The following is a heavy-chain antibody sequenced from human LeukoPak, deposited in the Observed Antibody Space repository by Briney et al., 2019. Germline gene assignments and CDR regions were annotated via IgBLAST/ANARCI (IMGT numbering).Heavy chain of an antibody. D-gene: IGHD6-13*01. V-gene: IGHV1-8*02. J-gene: IGHJ4*02. CDR2: MNPNSGNT. Sequence: ASVKVSCKASGGTFSSYAINWVRQATGQGLEWMGWMNPNSGNTGYAQKFQGRVTMTRNTSISTAYMELSSLRSEDTAVYYCAIIAAAGTRNYWGQGTLVTVSS. CDR1: GGTFSSYA. CDR3: AIIAAAGTRNY.